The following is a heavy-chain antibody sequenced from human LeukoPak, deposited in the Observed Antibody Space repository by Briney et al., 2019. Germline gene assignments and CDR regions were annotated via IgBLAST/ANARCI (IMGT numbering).Heavy chain of an antibody. D-gene: IGHD3-22*01. CDR1: GFTFSSYA. Sequence: GRSLRLSCAASGFTFSSYAINWVRQAPGKGLEWVAVISYDGSNTYYADSVKGRFTISRDNAKNSLYLQMNSLRAEDTAVYYCARDQYYYDSSGYYAIDYWGQGTLVTVSS. CDR2: ISYDGSNT. J-gene: IGHJ4*02. CDR3: ARDQYYYDSSGYYAIDY. V-gene: IGHV3-30-3*01.